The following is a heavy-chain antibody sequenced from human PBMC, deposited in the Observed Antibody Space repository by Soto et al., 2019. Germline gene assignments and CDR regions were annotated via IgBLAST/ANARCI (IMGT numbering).Heavy chain of an antibody. D-gene: IGHD3-10*01. CDR1: GFTFSSYS. J-gene: IGHJ6*02. Sequence: GGSLRLSCAASGFTFSSYSMNWVRQAPGKGLEWVSSISSSSSYIYYADSVKGRFTISRDNAKNSLYLQMNSLRAEDTAVYYCARRLLWFGELSYYYGMDVWGQGTTVTVSS. V-gene: IGHV3-21*01. CDR3: ARRLLWFGELSYYYGMDV. CDR2: ISSSSSYI.